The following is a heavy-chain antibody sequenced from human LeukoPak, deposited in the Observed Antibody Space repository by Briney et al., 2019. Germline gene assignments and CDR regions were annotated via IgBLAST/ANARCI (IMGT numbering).Heavy chain of an antibody. Sequence: GGSLRLSCAASGFTFSSYSMNWVRQAPGKGLGWVSYISSSSSTIYYADSVKGRFTISRDNAKNSLYLQMNSLRAEDTAVYYCARGIYCSSTSCYRGDFDYWGQGTLVTVSS. CDR1: GFTFSSYS. D-gene: IGHD2-2*02. J-gene: IGHJ4*02. CDR3: ARGIYCSSTSCYRGDFDY. CDR2: ISSSSSTI. V-gene: IGHV3-48*01.